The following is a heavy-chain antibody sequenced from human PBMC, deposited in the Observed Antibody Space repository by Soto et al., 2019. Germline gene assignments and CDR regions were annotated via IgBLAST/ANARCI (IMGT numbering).Heavy chain of an antibody. CDR3: ATDEGLRFLEAFDY. D-gene: IGHD3-3*01. Sequence: EASVKVSCKVSGYTLTELSMHWVRQAPGKGLEWMGGFDPEDGETIYAQKFQGRVTMTEDTSTDTAYMELSSLRSEDTAVYYCATDEGLRFLEAFDYWGQGTLVTVSS. V-gene: IGHV1-24*01. CDR1: GYTLTELS. J-gene: IGHJ4*02. CDR2: FDPEDGET.